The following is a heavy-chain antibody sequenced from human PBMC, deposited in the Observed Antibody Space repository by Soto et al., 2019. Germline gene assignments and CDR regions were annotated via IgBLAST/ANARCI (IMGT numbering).Heavy chain of an antibody. CDR1: GFTFSAYV. D-gene: IGHD3-16*01. J-gene: IGHJ4*02. V-gene: IGHV3-30-3*01. Sequence: QVQLVESGGGVVQPGTSLRVSCGASGFTFSAYVMHWVRQAPGKGLEWVAAISYDGNSEYYAASVKGRFTVSRDNSKNTVCLQMNALRVEDTAVYYCARGLIQDVEYWGQGTLVTVSS. CDR3: ARGLIQDVEY. CDR2: ISYDGNSE.